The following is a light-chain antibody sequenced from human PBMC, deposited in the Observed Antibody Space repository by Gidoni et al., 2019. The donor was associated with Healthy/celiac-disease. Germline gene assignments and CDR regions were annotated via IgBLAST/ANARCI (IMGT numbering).Light chain of an antibody. V-gene: IGLV1-47*01. CDR1: RSNIGSNY. CDR3: EAWDDSLSGWV. J-gene: IGLJ3*02. Sequence: QSVLTQPPSASGTPGQRVTISCSGSRSNIGSNYVYWYQQLPGTAPKLLTYRNNQRPSGVPDRFSGSKSGTSASLAISGLRSEDEADYYCEAWDDSLSGWVFGGGTKLTVL. CDR2: RNN.